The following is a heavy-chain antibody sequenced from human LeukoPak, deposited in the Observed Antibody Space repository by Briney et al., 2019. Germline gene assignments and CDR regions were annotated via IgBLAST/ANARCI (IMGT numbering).Heavy chain of an antibody. CDR1: GFTFSSYW. D-gene: IGHD1-1*01. J-gene: IGHJ6*03. CDR3: ARGTGYPYYYYYMDV. V-gene: IGHV3-74*01. Sequence: GGSLRLSCAASGFTFSSYWMHWVRQAPGKGLVWVSRINSDGSSTSYADSVKGRFTISRDNAKNTLYLQMSSLRAEDTAVYYCARGTGYPYYYYYMDVWGKGTTVTVSS. CDR2: INSDGSST.